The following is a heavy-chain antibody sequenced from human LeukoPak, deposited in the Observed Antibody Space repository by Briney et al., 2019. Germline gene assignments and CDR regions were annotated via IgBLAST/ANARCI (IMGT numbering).Heavy chain of an antibody. V-gene: IGHV4-34*01. CDR3: ARGSPNRYSSSWYNWFDP. CDR2: INHSGST. Sequence: TSETLSLTCAVYGGSFSGYYWSWIRQPPGKGLEWIGEINHSGSTNYSPSLKSRVTISVDTSKNQFSLKLSSVTAADTAVYYCARGSPNRYSSSWYNWFDPWGQGTLVTVSS. D-gene: IGHD6-13*01. J-gene: IGHJ5*02. CDR1: GGSFSGYY.